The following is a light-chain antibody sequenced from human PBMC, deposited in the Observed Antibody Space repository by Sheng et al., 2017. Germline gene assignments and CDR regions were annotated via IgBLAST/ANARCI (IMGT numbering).Light chain of an antibody. CDR3: SSYTSTRIQV. CDR1: SSDVGGYNS. Sequence: QSALTQPASVSGSPGQSITISCTGTSSDVGGYNSVSWYQQHPGKAPKLIIYDVSNRPSGVSNLFSGSKSGNTASLTISGLQAEDEADYYCSSYTSTRIQVFGTGTTVTV. V-gene: IGLV2-14*01. CDR2: DVS. J-gene: IGLJ1*01.